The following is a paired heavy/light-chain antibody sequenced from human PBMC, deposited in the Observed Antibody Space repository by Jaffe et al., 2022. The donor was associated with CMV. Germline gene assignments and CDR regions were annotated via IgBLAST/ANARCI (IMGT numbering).Heavy chain of an antibody. CDR3: AKRIVGASCFDY. CDR1: GFTFSSYA. Sequence: EVQLLESGGGLVQPGGSLRLSCAASGFTFSSYAMSWVRQAPGTGLEWVSAISDGGYSTYYADSVKGRFTISRDNSKNTLYLQMNSLRAEDTAVYYCAKRIVGASCFDYWGQGTLVTVSS. V-gene: IGHV3-23*01. J-gene: IGHJ4*02. CDR2: ISDGGYST. D-gene: IGHD1-26*01.
Light chain of an antibody. Sequence: DIQMTQSPSTLSASVGDRVTITCRASQSISTWLAWYQQKPGRAPKLLIYKASTLESGVPSRFSGSGSGTEFTLTISSLQPDDFATYYCQQYNSYPYTFGQGTKLEIK. J-gene: IGKJ2*01. CDR3: QQYNSYPYT. CDR1: QSISTW. CDR2: KAS. V-gene: IGKV1-5*03.